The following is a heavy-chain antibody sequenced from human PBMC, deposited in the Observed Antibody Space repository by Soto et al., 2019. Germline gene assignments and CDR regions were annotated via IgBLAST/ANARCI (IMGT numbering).Heavy chain of an antibody. CDR3: AKDQDCSSTSCYTGYYGMDV. V-gene: IGHV3-23*01. D-gene: IGHD2-2*02. CDR2: ISGSGGST. Sequence: GGSLRLSCAASGFTFSSYAMSWVRRAPGKGLEWVSAISGSGGSTYYADSVKGRFTISRDNSKNTLYLQMNSLRAEDTAVYYCAKDQDCSSTSCYTGYYGMDVWGQGTTVTVSS. J-gene: IGHJ6*02. CDR1: GFTFSSYA.